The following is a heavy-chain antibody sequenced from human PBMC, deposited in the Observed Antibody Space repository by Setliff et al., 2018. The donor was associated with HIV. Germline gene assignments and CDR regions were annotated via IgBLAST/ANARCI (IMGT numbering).Heavy chain of an antibody. J-gene: IGHJ6*03. CDR1: GFTFSDHY. CDR2: SRNKANSYTT. D-gene: IGHD5-18*01. CDR3: TRLRGYSYGLASYYYYYMDV. V-gene: IGHV3-72*01. Sequence: GGSLRLSCAASGFTFSDHYMDWVRQAPGKGLEWVGRSRNKANSYTTEYAASVKGRFTISRDDSKNSLYLQMNSLKTEDTAVYYCTRLRGYSYGLASYYYYYMDVWGKGTTVTVS.